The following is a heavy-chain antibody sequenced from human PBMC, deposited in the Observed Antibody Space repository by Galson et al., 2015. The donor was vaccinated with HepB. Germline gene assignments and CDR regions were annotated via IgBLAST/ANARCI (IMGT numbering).Heavy chain of an antibody. CDR2: ISWNSGSI. CDR3: AKDAGYYYTLGGMDV. Sequence: SLRLSCAASGFTFDDYAMHWVRQAPGKGLEWVSGISWNSGSIGYADSVKGRFTISRDNAKNSLYLQMNSLRAEDTALYYCAKDAGYYYTLGGMDVWGQGTTVTVSS. J-gene: IGHJ6*02. CDR1: GFTFDDYA. V-gene: IGHV3-9*01. D-gene: IGHD3-22*01.